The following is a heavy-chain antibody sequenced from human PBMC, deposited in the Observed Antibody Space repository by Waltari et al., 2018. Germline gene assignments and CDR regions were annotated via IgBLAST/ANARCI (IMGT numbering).Heavy chain of an antibody. CDR2: IHYSGNT. D-gene: IGHD6-19*01. V-gene: IGHV4-59*01. J-gene: IGHJ4*02. CDR3: ALVGGNLDY. Sequence: QVQLQESGPGLVKPSETLSLTCTVSGGSIGSNYWTWIRQPPGKGLEWIGYIHYSGNTNCNPSLKSRVTLSVDTSKNQFSLKLSSVTAADTAVYYCALVGGNLDYWGQGTLVTVSS. CDR1: GGSIGSNY.